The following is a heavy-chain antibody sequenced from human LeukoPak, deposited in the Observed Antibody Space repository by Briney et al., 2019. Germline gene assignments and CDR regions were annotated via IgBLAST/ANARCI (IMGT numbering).Heavy chain of an antibody. V-gene: IGHV3-30*03. D-gene: IGHD2-15*01. Sequence: QPGRSLRLSCAASGFTFRAFGMHWVRQPPGKGLEWVAVISYDGNIRYYADSVKGRFTISRDNSKNTLYLQMNSLRAEDTALYYCARDRILTYWGQGTLVTVSS. CDR1: GFTFRAFG. J-gene: IGHJ4*02. CDR2: ISYDGNIR. CDR3: ARDRILTY.